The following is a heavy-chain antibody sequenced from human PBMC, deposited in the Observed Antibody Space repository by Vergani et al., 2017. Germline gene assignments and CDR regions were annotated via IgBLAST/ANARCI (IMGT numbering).Heavy chain of an antibody. Sequence: QVQLQESGPGLVKPSQTLSLTCTVSGGSISSGDYYWSWLRQPSGKGLEWNGYIYYSGSTYYNLSLKSRVTISVDTSKSQFSLKLSSVSAADTAVYYCARDRGSGSYYDFDYWGQGTLVTVSS. V-gene: IGHV4-30-4*08. CDR2: IYYSGST. D-gene: IGHD1-26*01. J-gene: IGHJ4*02. CDR3: ARDRGSGSYYDFDY. CDR1: GGSISSGDYY.